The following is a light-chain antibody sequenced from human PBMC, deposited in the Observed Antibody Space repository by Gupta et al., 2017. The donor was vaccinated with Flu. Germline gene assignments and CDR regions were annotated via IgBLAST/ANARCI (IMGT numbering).Light chain of an antibody. J-gene: IGKJ4*01. CDR3: QQYYSAALT. V-gene: IGKV4-1*01. CDR1: QIRLYTPNNKNY. CDR2: WAS. Sequence: SLGGRATINCKSSQIRLYTPNNKNYLASYQQKPGQPPNLLLCWASTRVSGVPDRFSGSGSGTDLTLTIISMLAEDVAVSYCQQYYSAALTFGGGTKLEIK.